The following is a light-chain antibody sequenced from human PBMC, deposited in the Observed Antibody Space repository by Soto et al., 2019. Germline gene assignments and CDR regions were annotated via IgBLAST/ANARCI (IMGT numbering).Light chain of an antibody. J-gene: IGLJ1*01. CDR2: DVS. Sequence: QSALTQPASVSGSPGQSITISCTGTSSDVGGYNYVSWYQQHPGKPPKLMIYDVSNRPSGVSNRFAGSKSGSTASLTISGIQAEDEADYYCSSYTSSSPIYVFGAGTKLTVL. CDR3: SSYTSSSPIYV. CDR1: SSDVGGYNY. V-gene: IGLV2-14*01.